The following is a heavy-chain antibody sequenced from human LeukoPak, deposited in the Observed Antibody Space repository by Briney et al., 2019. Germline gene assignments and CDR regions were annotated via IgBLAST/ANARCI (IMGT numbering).Heavy chain of an antibody. CDR3: ARAQYSYGYG. J-gene: IGHJ4*02. CDR2: INHSGST. D-gene: IGHD5-18*01. V-gene: IGHV4-34*01. CDR1: GGSFSGYY. Sequence: SETLSLTCAVYGGSFSGYYWSWIRQPPGKGLEWIGEINHSGSTNYNPSLKSRVTISLDTSKNQFSLKLSSLTAADTAVYYCARAQYSYGYGWGQGTLVTVSS.